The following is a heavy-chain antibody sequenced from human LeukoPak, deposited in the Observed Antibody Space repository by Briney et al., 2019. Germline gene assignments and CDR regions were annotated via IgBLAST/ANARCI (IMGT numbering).Heavy chain of an antibody. Sequence: KPSETLSLTCTVSGGFISSYYWSWIRQPPGKGLEWIGYIYYSGSTNYNPSLKSRVTISVDTSKNQFSLKLSSVTAADTAVYYCARVGSGWGRYFDLWGRGTLVTVSS. J-gene: IGHJ2*01. CDR2: IYYSGST. CDR1: GGFISSYY. CDR3: ARVGSGWGRYFDL. D-gene: IGHD6-19*01. V-gene: IGHV4-59*01.